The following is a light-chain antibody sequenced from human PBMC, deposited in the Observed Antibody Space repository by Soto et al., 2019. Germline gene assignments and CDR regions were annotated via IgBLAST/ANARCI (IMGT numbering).Light chain of an antibody. CDR1: SSDVGSSNR. J-gene: IGLJ1*01. CDR3: SSYTSITSYV. Sequence: QSVLTQPPSVSGSPGQSVTISCTGTSSDVGSSNRVSWYQQPPGTAPKLMIYEVTNRPSGVPDRFSGSKSGNTASLTISGLQAEDEADYYCSSYTSITSYVFGAGTKVTVL. CDR2: EVT. V-gene: IGLV2-18*02.